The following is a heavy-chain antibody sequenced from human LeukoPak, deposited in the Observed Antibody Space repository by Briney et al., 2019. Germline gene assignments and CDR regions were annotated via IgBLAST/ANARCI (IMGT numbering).Heavy chain of an antibody. V-gene: IGHV3-13*04. CDR2: IGTAGDT. Sequence: GGSLRLSCAASGFTFSSYDMHWVRQATGKGLEWVSAIGTAGDTYYPGSVKGRFTISRENAKNSLYLQMNSLRVGDTAVYYCARVSRRYSYGYGYFDYWGQGTLVTVSS. D-gene: IGHD5-18*01. J-gene: IGHJ4*02. CDR3: ARVSRRYSYGYGYFDY. CDR1: GFTFSSYD.